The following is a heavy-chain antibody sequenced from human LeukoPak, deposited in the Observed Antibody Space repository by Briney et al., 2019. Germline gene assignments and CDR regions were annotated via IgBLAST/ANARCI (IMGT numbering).Heavy chain of an antibody. CDR2: ISSDGTNK. J-gene: IGHJ4*02. CDR3: ARDSPGYLAYDS. D-gene: IGHD1-1*01. CDR1: GFTFRSYA. Sequence: GGSLRLSCVASGFTFRSYAMHWVRQAPGKGLEWVIVISSDGTNKYYADSVKGRFTVSRDNSKKTLSLQMNSLRAEDTAVYYCARDSPGYLAYDSWGQGTLVTVSS. V-gene: IGHV3-30-3*01.